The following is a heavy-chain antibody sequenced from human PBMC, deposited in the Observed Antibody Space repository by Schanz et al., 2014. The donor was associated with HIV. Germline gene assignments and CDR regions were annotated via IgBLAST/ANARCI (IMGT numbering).Heavy chain of an antibody. D-gene: IGHD3-22*01. CDR2: ISYDGSNK. Sequence: ESGGGLVQPGGSLRLSCAASGFTFSSYAMSWVRQAPGKGLEWVALISYDGSNKYYADSVKGRFTISRDTSKNPLYLQMNSLRVEDTAVYYCAREVLRDYYDKMAFDIWCQGTMVTVSS. CDR3: AREVLRDYYDKMAFDI. CDR1: GFTFSSYA. V-gene: IGHV3-30-3*01. J-gene: IGHJ3*02.